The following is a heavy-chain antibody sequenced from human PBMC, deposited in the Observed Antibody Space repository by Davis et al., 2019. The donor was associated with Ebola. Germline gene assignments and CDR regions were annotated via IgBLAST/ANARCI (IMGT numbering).Heavy chain of an antibody. Sequence: ASVKVSCKASGYTFTSYGISWVRQAPGQGLEWMGWINPHGGGTNYAQRFQDRVNMTRDMSISTAYMDLSGLKSDNTAVYYCARGRSSSRWAFDIWGQRTMVTVSS. J-gene: IGHJ3*02. D-gene: IGHD6-13*01. V-gene: IGHV1-2*02. CDR1: GYTFTSYG. CDR3: ARGRSSSRWAFDI. CDR2: INPHGGGT.